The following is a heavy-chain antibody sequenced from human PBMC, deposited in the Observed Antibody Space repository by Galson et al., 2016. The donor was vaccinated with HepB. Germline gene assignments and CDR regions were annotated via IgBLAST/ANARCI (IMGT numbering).Heavy chain of an antibody. CDR1: GFTVSSNY. V-gene: IGHV3-53*01. Sequence: SLRLSCAASGFTVSSNYMSWVRQAPGKGLEWVSVIYSGGGTYYADSVKGRFTISRDNSKNTLYLQMNSLRAEDTAVYYCAKPIPSPGTWNFASWGQGTLVSVSS. CDR2: IYSGGGT. D-gene: IGHD2-2*01. J-gene: IGHJ4*02. CDR3: AKPIPSPGTWNFAS.